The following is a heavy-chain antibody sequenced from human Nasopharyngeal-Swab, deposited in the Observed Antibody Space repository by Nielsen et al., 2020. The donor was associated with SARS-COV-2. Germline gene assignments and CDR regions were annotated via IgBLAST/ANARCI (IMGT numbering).Heavy chain of an antibody. V-gene: IGHV3-11*06. CDR2: IHTSGTYT. Sequence: GESLKISCAASGFRFSDFYMSWIRQAPGKGLEWVSYIHTSGTYTDYADSVKGRFTISRDNAKNSLYLQMNTLRTEDTAVYYCARGHYGLDVWGQGTTVTVSS. CDR3: ARGHYGLDV. CDR1: GFRFSDFY. J-gene: IGHJ6*02.